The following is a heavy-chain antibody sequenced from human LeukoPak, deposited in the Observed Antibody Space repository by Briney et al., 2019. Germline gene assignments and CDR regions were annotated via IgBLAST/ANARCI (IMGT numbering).Heavy chain of an antibody. Sequence: GGSLRLSCAASGFTFSSYWMHWVRQVPGQGLVWVSHIDGDGRITNYGDSVKGRVTISRDNAKNILYRQMNSLRAEHPAAYSCATAEYARSGSTYYYSGMDIWGQGTTVTVSS. CDR2: IDGDGRIT. CDR3: ATAEYARSGSTYYYSGMDI. V-gene: IGHV3-74*01. D-gene: IGHD3-22*01. J-gene: IGHJ6*02. CDR1: GFTFSSYW.